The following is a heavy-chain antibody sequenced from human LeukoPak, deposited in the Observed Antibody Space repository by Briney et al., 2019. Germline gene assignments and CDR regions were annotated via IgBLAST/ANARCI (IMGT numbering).Heavy chain of an antibody. V-gene: IGHV3-21*01. J-gene: IGHJ6*03. CDR3: ARDLARGYDFWSGPKYYMDV. CDR1: GFTFSSYS. D-gene: IGHD3-3*01. Sequence: GGSLRLSCAASGFTFSSYSMNWVRQAPGKGLEWVSSISSSSSYIYYADSVKGRFTISRDNAKNSLYLQMNSLRAEDTAVYYCARDLARGYDFWSGPKYYMDVWGKGTTVTVSS. CDR2: ISSSSSYI.